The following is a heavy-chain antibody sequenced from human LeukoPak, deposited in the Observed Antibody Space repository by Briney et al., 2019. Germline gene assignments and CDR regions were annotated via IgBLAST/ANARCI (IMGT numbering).Heavy chain of an antibody. Sequence: GGSLRLSCAASGFTFSSYAMHWVRQAPGKGLEWVAVISYDGSNKYYADSVKGRFTISRDNSKNTLYLQMNSLRAEDTAVYYCARDLTTWLGDPRGAFDIWGQGTMVTVSS. V-gene: IGHV3-30-3*01. CDR2: ISYDGSNK. CDR1: GFTFSSYA. CDR3: ARDLTTWLGDPRGAFDI. D-gene: IGHD1-1*01. J-gene: IGHJ3*02.